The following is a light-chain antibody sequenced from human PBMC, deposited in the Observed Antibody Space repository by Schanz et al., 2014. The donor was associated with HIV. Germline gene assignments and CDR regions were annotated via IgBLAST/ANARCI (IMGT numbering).Light chain of an antibody. CDR1: TGAVTSGHY. J-gene: IGLJ2*01. CDR2: DTS. CDR3: LLSYSAARQVV. V-gene: IGLV7-46*01. Sequence: QAVVTQEPSLTVSPGGTVTLTCGSSTGAVTSGHYPYWVQQKPGQAPKTLIYDTSNKHSWTPARFSGSLLGGQAALTLSGAQPEYEADYYCLLSYSAARQVVFGGGTKLTVL.